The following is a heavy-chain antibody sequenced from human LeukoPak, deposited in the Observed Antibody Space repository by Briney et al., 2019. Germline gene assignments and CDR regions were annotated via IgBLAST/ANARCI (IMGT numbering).Heavy chain of an antibody. CDR3: ARETTRDRFMDV. Sequence: SETLSLTCTVSGGSINSYYWTWIRQPPGKGLEWIGNIYNSGNTNYNPSLKSRVTISVDTSKNQFSLKLSSVTAADTAVYYCARETTRDRFMDVWGKGTTVTVSS. CDR2: IYNSGNT. V-gene: IGHV4-59*01. D-gene: IGHD4-17*01. CDR1: GGSINSYY. J-gene: IGHJ6*03.